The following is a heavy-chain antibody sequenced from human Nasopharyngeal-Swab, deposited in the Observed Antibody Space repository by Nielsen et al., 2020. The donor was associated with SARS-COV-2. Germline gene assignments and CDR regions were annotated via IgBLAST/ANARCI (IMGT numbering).Heavy chain of an antibody. CDR2: ISGSGDNR. CDR1: GFTFSSYA. V-gene: IGHV3-23*01. Sequence: GESLKISCAASGFTFSSYAMSWVRQVPGKGLEWVSGISGSGDNRYYAASVKGRFTISRDNSKNTLYLQMNSLRAEDTAVYYCARDRAGGVGSTFDYWGQGTLVTVSS. D-gene: IGHD2-15*01. J-gene: IGHJ4*02. CDR3: ARDRAGGVGSTFDY.